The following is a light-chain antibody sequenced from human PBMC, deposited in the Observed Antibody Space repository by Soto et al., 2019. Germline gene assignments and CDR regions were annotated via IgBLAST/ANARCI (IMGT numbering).Light chain of an antibody. CDR3: QKYNSAPTWT. V-gene: IGKV1-27*01. J-gene: IGKJ1*01. CDR2: AAS. CDR1: QDISNF. Sequence: DIQMTQSPSSLSASVGDRVTITCRAAQDISNFLAWYQQKAGKSPKLLIYAASTLQSGVPSRFRASGSGTDFTLTISSLQPEDVATYYCQKYNSAPTWTFGQGTKVEIK.